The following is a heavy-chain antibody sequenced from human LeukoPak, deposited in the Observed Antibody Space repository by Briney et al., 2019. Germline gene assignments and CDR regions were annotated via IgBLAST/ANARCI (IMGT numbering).Heavy chain of an antibody. CDR2: INEDGSEK. Sequence: GGSLRLSCAASGFTFSNYWMSWVRQAPGKGLEWVANINEDGSEKFYVDSVKGRFTFSRDNAKNSLYLQMNSLGADDTGVYYCARDLDGGSFDYWGQGTLATVSS. D-gene: IGHD2-15*01. J-gene: IGHJ4*02. CDR3: ARDLDGGSFDY. V-gene: IGHV3-7*01. CDR1: GFTFSNYW.